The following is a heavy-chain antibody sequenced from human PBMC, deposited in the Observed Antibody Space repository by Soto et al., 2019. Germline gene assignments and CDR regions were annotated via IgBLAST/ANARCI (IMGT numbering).Heavy chain of an antibody. Sequence: SETLSLTCAVYGGSFSGYYWSWIRQPPGKGLEWIGEINPSGSTNYNPSLKSRVTISVDTSKNQFSLKLSSVTAADTAVYYCARVVIFALRGQQLPRGMDVWGKGTTVTVSS. V-gene: IGHV4-34*01. CDR2: INPSGST. J-gene: IGHJ6*03. D-gene: IGHD6-13*01. CDR3: ARVVIFALRGQQLPRGMDV. CDR1: GGSFSGYY.